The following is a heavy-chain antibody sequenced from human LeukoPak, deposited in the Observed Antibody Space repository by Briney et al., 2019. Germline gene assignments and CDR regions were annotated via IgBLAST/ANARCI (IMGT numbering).Heavy chain of an antibody. D-gene: IGHD3-22*01. CDR1: GFTFSSYA. J-gene: IGHJ5*02. CDR3: AKDRGNYYDAPRFDP. CDR2: ISGSGGST. Sequence: GGSLRLSCAASGFTFSSYAMSWVRQAPGKGLEWVSYISGSGGSTNYADSAKGRFTISRDNSKNTLYLQMNSLRAEDTAVYYCAKDRGNYYDAPRFDPWGQGTLVTVSS. V-gene: IGHV3-23*01.